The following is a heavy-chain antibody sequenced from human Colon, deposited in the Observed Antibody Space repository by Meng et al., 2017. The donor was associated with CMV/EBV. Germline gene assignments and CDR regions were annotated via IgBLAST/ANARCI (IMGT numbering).Heavy chain of an antibody. Sequence: GGSLRLSCAASGFTLTAAWIHWVRQTPEKGLEWVGRIKTKDEGATTDYADSVKGRFTISRDNAKNSLYLQMDSLRAEDTALYFCVRDGQLPAPYHDAFDIWGQGTMVTVSS. CDR1: GFTLTAAW. CDR2: IKTKDEGATT. CDR3: VRDGQLPAPYHDAFDI. D-gene: IGHD5-24*01. J-gene: IGHJ3*02. V-gene: IGHV3-15*01.